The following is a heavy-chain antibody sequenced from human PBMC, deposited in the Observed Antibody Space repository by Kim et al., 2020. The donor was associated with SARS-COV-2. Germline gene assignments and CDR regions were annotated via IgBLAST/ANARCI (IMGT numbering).Heavy chain of an antibody. CDR3: ASRVAAGTPYYFDY. D-gene: IGHD6-13*01. V-gene: IGHV4-4*02. CDR2: IYHSGST. J-gene: IGHJ4*02. CDR1: GGSISSSNW. Sequence: SETLSLTCAVSGGSISSSNWWSWVRQPPGKGLEWIGEIYHSGSTNYNPSLKSRVTISVDKSKNQFSLKLSSVTAADTAVYYCASRVAAGTPYYFDYWGQGTLVTVSS.